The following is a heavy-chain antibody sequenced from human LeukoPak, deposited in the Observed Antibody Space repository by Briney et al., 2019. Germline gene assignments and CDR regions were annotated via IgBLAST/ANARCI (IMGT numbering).Heavy chain of an antibody. V-gene: IGHV4-39*01. CDR2: LYHSGST. Sequence: SETLSLTCSVSGGSISTPGYYWGWIRQPPGKGLEWIGSLYHSGSTYYKPSLKSRATISVDKSKNQCSLKLRSVTAADTAVYYCARHALATVTDPSFDYWGQGTLVTVPS. CDR1: GGSISTPGYY. D-gene: IGHD2-21*02. CDR3: ARHALATVTDPSFDY. J-gene: IGHJ4*02.